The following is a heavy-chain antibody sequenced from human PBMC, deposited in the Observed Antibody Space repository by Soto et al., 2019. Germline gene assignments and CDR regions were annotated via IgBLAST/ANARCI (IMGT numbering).Heavy chain of an antibody. CDR1: GFTFSNYA. V-gene: IGHV3-23*01. CDR2: VSGSGSST. J-gene: IGHJ4*02. Sequence: PGGSLRLSCAVSGFTFSNYAMSWVRQAPGKGLEWVSVVSGSGSSTYYADSVKGRFTISRDNSKNTLYLQMNSLRAEDTAVYYCARRGPGTYFDYWGQGTRVTVSS. D-gene: IGHD6-13*01. CDR3: ARRGPGTYFDY.